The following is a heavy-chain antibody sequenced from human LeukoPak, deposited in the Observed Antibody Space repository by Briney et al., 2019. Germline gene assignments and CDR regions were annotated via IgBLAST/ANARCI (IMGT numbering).Heavy chain of an antibody. V-gene: IGHV1-2*02. CDR1: GYTFTGYY. Sequence: ASVKVSCKASGYTFTGYYMHWVRQAPGQGLEWMGWINPNSGGTNYAQKFQGRVTMTRDTSISTAYMELSRLRSDDTAVYYCARDTAYDFWSGSFDYWGQGTLVTVSS. CDR2: INPNSGGT. D-gene: IGHD3-3*01. J-gene: IGHJ4*02. CDR3: ARDTAYDFWSGSFDY.